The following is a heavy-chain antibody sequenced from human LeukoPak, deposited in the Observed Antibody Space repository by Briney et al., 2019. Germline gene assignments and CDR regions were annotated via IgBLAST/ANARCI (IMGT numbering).Heavy chain of an antibody. CDR1: GLTFSSYG. CDR3: ARDQEYSSSSSYYYYGMDV. D-gene: IGHD6-6*01. V-gene: IGHV3-33*01. J-gene: IGHJ6*02. CDR2: IWYDGSNK. Sequence: GGSLRLSCAASGLTFSSYGMHWVRQAPGKGLEWVAVIWYDGSNKYYADSVKGRFTISRDNSKNTLYLQMNSLRAEDTAVYYCARDQEYSSSSSYYYYGMDVWGQGTTVTVSS.